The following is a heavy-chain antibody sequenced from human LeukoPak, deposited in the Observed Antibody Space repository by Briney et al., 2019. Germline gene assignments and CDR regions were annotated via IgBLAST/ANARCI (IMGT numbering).Heavy chain of an antibody. CDR2: INTDGSNI. D-gene: IGHD1-14*01. CDR1: GFTFSDYY. CDR3: ARDLSGGLGDY. V-gene: IGHV3-74*01. J-gene: IGHJ4*02. Sequence: GGSLRLSCAASGFTFSDYYMSWIRQAPGKGLVWVSRINTDGSNIRYADSVKGRFTISRDNAKNTLYLQMNSLRAEDTAVYYCARDLSGGLGDYWGQGTLVTVSS.